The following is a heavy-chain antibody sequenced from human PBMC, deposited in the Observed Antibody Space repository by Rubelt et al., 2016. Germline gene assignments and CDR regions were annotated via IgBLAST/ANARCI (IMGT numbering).Heavy chain of an antibody. CDR3: AGLRNDFSGAIDY. Sequence: QVLLQESGPGLVKPSETLSLTCTVSGGSISGYYWSWIRQPPVKGLEWMGYMINSGGNSNNPSLKSRVTMSLDKSKNQVSLELISVTAADPAVYYCAGLRNDFSGAIDYWGQGTLVTVSS. CDR1: GGSISGYY. J-gene: IGHJ4*02. CDR2: MINSGGN. D-gene: IGHD3-3*01. V-gene: IGHV4-59*08.